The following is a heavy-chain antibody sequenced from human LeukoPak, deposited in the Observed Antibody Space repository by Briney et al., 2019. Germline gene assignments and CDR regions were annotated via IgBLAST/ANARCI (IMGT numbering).Heavy chain of an antibody. J-gene: IGHJ4*02. D-gene: IGHD3-10*01. CDR1: GASVSSYY. CDR2: IYHSGGA. Sequence: SETLSLTCSVSGASVSSYYYNWIRQSPGKPLEWIGYIYHSGGANYNPSLSSRVTISVDTSKNHFSLRLNSVTAADTAVYFCARGRGSGNYYKSVLEDWGQGTLVTVSA. CDR3: ARGRGSGNYYKSVLED. V-gene: IGHV4-59*02.